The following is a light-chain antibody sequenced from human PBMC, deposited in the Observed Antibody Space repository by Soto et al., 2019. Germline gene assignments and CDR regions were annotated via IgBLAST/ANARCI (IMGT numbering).Light chain of an antibody. CDR3: SSFTSSKTHV. V-gene: IGLV2-14*01. J-gene: IGLJ1*01. CDR2: GVS. Sequence: QSALTQPASVSGSPGQSITISCTGTSSDVGNYNYVSWYQHHPGKAPKLLISGVSNRPSGISNRFSGSKSGNTASLTISGLQAEDEGHYYCSSFTSSKTHVFGTGTKVTVL. CDR1: SSDVGNYNY.